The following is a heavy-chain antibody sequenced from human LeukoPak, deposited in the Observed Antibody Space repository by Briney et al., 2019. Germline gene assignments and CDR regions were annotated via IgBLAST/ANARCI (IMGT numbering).Heavy chain of an antibody. Sequence: GGSLRPSCAASGSTFNTNNMDWVRQAPGKGLKWFSYISSRSDVIYYADSAKGRFTISRDNVKNSLYLQMNSLRAEDTAVYYCARDGSRGYDMDYWGQGTLVTVSS. CDR1: GSTFNTNN. V-gene: IGHV3-48*01. CDR2: ISSRSDVI. CDR3: ARDGSRGYDMDY. D-gene: IGHD3-10*01. J-gene: IGHJ4*02.